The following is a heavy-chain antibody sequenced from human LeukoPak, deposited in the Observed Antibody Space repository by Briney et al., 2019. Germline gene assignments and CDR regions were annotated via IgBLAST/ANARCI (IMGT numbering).Heavy chain of an antibody. J-gene: IGHJ4*02. CDR2: LYSDGTT. CDR3: ARVKVGTTNRFDY. D-gene: IGHD1-26*01. CDR1: RFTVGDSY. Sequence: GGSLRLSCAASRFTVGDSYMSWVRQAPGKGLEWVSILYSDGTTYYADSVKGRFTISRDNSKNTLFLQMDSLRAEDTAVYYCARVKVGTTNRFDYWGQGTLVTVSS. V-gene: IGHV3-66*01.